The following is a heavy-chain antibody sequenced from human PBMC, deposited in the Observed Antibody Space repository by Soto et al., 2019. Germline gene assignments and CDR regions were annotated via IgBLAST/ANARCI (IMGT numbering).Heavy chain of an antibody. J-gene: IGHJ5*02. CDR1: GYTLTELS. CDR3: AREYSNWFDP. V-gene: IGHV1-24*01. Sequence: ASVKVSCKVSGYTLTELSMHWVRQAPGKGLEWMGGFDPEDGETIYAQKLQGRVTMTTDTSTSTAYMELRSLRSDDTAVYYCAREYSNWFDPWGQGTLVTVSS. D-gene: IGHD3-10*01. CDR2: FDPEDGET.